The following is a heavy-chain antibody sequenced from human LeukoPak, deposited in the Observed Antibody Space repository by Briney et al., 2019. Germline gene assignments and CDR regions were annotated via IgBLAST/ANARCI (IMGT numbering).Heavy chain of an antibody. J-gene: IGHJ5*02. CDR2: IYYSGST. CDR1: GGSISSYY. Sequence: PSETLSLTCTVSGGSISSYYWSWIRQPPGKGLEWIGYIYYSGSTNYNPSLKSRVTISVDTSKNQFSLKMSSMTAADTAVYYCARWGQLNWFDPWGQGTLVTVSS. D-gene: IGHD2-2*01. CDR3: ARWGQLNWFDP. V-gene: IGHV4-59*12.